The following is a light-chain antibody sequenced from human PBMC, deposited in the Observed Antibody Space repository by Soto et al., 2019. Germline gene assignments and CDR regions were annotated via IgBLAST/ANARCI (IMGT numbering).Light chain of an antibody. CDR2: EVS. CDR1: SSDVDGYDY. J-gene: IGLJ1*01. Sequence: QSALTQPASVSGSPGQSITISCTGTSSDVDGYDYVSWYQHHPGKAPKLVIYEVSNRPSGVSIRFSGSKSGNTASLTISGLRAEDEADYYCSSYTSSGTDVFGPGTKLTVL. V-gene: IGLV2-14*01. CDR3: SSYTSSGTDV.